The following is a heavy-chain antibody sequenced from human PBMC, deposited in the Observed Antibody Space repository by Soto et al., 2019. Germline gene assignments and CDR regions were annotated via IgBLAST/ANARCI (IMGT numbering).Heavy chain of an antibody. CDR1: GFTFSSYS. V-gene: IGHV3-48*01. J-gene: IGHJ4*02. CDR2: ISSSSSTI. Sequence: EVQLVESGGGLVQPGGSLRLSCAASGFTFSSYSMNWVRQAPGKGLEWVSYISSSSSTIYYADSVKGRFTISRDNAKNSLCLQMNRLRAEDTAVYYCARDSGYSYGPFDYWGQGTLVTVSS. D-gene: IGHD5-18*01. CDR3: ARDSGYSYGPFDY.